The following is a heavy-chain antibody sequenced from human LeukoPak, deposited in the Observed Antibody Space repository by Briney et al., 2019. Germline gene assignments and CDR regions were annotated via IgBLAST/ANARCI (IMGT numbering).Heavy chain of an antibody. CDR3: ARRITGTTDYYYYGMDV. V-gene: IGHV1-69*13. Sequence: ASVKVSCKASGGTFSSYAISWVRQAPGQGLEWMGGIIPIFGTANYAQKFQGRVTITADASTSTAYMELSSLRSEDTAVYYCARRITGTTDYYYYGMDVWGQGTTVTVSS. D-gene: IGHD1-7*01. CDR2: IIPIFGTA. CDR1: GGTFSSYA. J-gene: IGHJ6*02.